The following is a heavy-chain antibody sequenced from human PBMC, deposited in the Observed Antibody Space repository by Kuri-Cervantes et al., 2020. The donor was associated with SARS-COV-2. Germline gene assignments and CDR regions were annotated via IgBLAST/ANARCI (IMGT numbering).Heavy chain of an antibody. CDR1: GFTFNNYA. CDR3: TAYTSVSSGYSNDY. Sequence: GESLKISCAASGFTFNNYAMHWVRQVPGKGLECVGRIKSKTNGGTTDYAAPVKGRFTSSRDDTKNTLYLQINSLKTEDTAVYYCTAYTSVSSGYSNDYWGQGTLVTVSS. CDR2: IKSKTNGGTT. D-gene: IGHD3-22*01. V-gene: IGHV3-15*01. J-gene: IGHJ4*01.